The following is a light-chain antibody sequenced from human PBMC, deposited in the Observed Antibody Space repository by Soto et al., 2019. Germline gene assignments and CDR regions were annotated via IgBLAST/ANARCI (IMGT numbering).Light chain of an antibody. V-gene: IGKV1-5*03. CDR2: KAS. Sequence: DIQMTQSPSTLSASVGYRVTITCRASQSISSWLAWYQQKPGKAPKLLIYKASSLESGVPSRFSGSGSGTEFTLTISSLQPDDFATYYCQQYNSYSRTFGQGTTVDIK. CDR1: QSISSW. CDR3: QQYNSYSRT. J-gene: IGKJ1*01.